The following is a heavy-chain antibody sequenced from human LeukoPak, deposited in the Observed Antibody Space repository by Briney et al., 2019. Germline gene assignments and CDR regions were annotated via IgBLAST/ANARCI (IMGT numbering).Heavy chain of an antibody. J-gene: IGHJ4*02. D-gene: IGHD3-16*02. V-gene: IGHV1-3*01. CDR2: INAGNGNT. CDR1: GYTFTSYA. Sequence: HRASVKVSCKASGYTFTSYAMHWVRQAPGQRLEWMGWINAGNGNTKYSQKFQGRVTITRDTSASAAYMKLSSLRSEDTAVYYCARDTYVRWSYRPLGYWGQGTLVTVSS. CDR3: ARDTYVRWSYRPLGY.